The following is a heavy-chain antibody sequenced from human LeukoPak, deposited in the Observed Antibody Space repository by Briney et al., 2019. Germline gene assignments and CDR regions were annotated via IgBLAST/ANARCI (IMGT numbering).Heavy chain of an antibody. CDR1: GGSFSGYY. CDR3: ARGLVRYYYYMDV. Sequence: PSETLSLTCAVYGGSFSGYYWSWIRQPPGKGLEWIGEINHSGSTNYNPSLKSRVTISVDTSKNQFSLKLSSVTAADTAVYYCARGLVRYYYYMDVWGKGTTVTVSS. CDR2: INHSGST. J-gene: IGHJ6*03. V-gene: IGHV4-34*01. D-gene: IGHD2-8*02.